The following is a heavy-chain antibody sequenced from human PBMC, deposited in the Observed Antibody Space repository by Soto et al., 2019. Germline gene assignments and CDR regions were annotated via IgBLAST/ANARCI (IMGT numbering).Heavy chain of an antibody. CDR1: GFSLTTNGMC. CDR3: ARIPCGNYYTENFFDP. CDR2: IDWDDNT. Sequence: PTLVNPTQTLTLTCTFSGFSLTTNGMCLSWIRQPPGKALEWLALIDWDDNTYYSTSLNNRLTLSKDTSKNQVVLLVRHMGPVDTATYYCARIPCGNYYTENFFDPWGQGIPVTVSS. J-gene: IGHJ5*02. D-gene: IGHD3-22*01. V-gene: IGHV2-70*01.